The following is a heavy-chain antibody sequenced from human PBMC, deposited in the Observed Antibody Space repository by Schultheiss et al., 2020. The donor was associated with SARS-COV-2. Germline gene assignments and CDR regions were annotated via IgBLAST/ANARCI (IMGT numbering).Heavy chain of an antibody. CDR2: IHYSGYS. CDR1: GGSISSDY. CDR3: AKVDPAPPIARPDVNWFES. V-gene: IGHV4-59*01. J-gene: IGHJ5*01. D-gene: IGHD2-15*01. Sequence: SETLSLTCNVSGGSISSDYWSWIRQPPGRGPEWIGYIHYSGYSTYNPSLKSRVTISVDTSKNQFSLKLASVTAADTAVYYCAKVDPAPPIARPDVNWFESWVQGALVTVSS.